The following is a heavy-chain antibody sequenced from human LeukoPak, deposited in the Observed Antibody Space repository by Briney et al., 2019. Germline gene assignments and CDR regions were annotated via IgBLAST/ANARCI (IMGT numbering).Heavy chain of an antibody. CDR1: GFTFDDYG. J-gene: IGHJ4*02. D-gene: IGHD6-6*01. CDR2: INWNGGST. CDR3: AGDAVAARLFDY. Sequence: GGSLRLSCAASGFTFDDYGMSWVRQAPGKGLEWVSGINWNGGSTGYADSVKGRFTISRDNAKNSLYLQMNSLRAEDTALYSCAGDAVAARLFDYWGQGTLVTVSS. V-gene: IGHV3-20*04.